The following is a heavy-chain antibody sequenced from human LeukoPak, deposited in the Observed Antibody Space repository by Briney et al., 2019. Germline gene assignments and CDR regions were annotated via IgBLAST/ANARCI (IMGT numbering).Heavy chain of an antibody. V-gene: IGHV4-39*01. CDR1: GGSISRSSYY. Sequence: KTSETLSLTCTVSGGSISRSSYYWGWIRQPPGKGLEWIGSIYYSGDSYYNPSLKSRVTISVDTSKNQFSLKLSSVTAADTAVYYCARVQDYYDSSGWGYFDLWGRGTLVTVSS. J-gene: IGHJ2*01. D-gene: IGHD3-22*01. CDR3: ARVQDYYDSSGWGYFDL. CDR2: IYYSGDS.